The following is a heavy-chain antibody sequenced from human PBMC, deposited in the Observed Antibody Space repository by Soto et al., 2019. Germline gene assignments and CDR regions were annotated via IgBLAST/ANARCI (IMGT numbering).Heavy chain of an antibody. J-gene: IGHJ6*02. CDR3: ARPYYDFWSGYSENYYYYGMDV. CDR1: GFTFSSYA. V-gene: IGHV3-30-3*01. D-gene: IGHD3-3*01. CDR2: ISYDGSNK. Sequence: GGSLRLSCAASGFTFSSYAMHWVRQAPGKGLEWVAVISYDGSNKYYADSVKGRFTISRDNSKNTLYLQMNSLRAEDTAVYYCARPYYDFWSGYSENYYYYGMDVWGQGTTVTVSS.